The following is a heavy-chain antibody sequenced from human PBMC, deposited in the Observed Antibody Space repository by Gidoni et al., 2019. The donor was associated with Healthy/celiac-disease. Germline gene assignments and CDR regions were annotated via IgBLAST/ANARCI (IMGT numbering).Heavy chain of an antibody. CDR1: GGTFSSYA. CDR2: IIPMLGIA. Sequence: QVQLVQSGAEVKKPGSSVQVSCKASGGTFSSYAISWVRQAPGQGLEWMGRIIPMLGIANYAQKFQGRVTITADKSTSTAYMELSSLRSEDTAVYYCASSGATWQRVQGYWGQGTLVTVSS. CDR3: ASSGATWQRVQGY. D-gene: IGHD6-13*01. V-gene: IGHV1-69*09. J-gene: IGHJ4*02.